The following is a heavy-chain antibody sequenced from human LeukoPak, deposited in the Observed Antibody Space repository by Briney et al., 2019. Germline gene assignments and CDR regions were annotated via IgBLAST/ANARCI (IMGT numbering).Heavy chain of an antibody. CDR1: GGSFSGYH. Sequence: KSSETLSLTCAVYGGSFSGYHWSWIRQPPGKGLEWIGSIYYSGSTYYNPSLKSRVTISVDTSKNQFSLKLSSVTAADTAVYYCARVVGGCSGGSCYSGRYYYYMDVWGKGTTVTVSS. D-gene: IGHD2-15*01. CDR3: ARVVGGCSGGSCYSGRYYYYMDV. J-gene: IGHJ6*03. CDR2: IYYSGST. V-gene: IGHV4-34*01.